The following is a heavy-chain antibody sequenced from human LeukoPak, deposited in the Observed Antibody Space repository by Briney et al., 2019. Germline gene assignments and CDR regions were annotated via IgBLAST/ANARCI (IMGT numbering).Heavy chain of an antibody. Sequence: PSETLSLTCTVSGGSIDSYYWSWIRQPPGKRLEWIGYLYYTGSTNYNPSLKSRVTISSDTSKNLFSLNLSSVTAADTAVYYCARHHEYIWGSSVDYYAMDVWGQGTTVTVSS. CDR3: ARHHEYIWGSSVDYYAMDV. J-gene: IGHJ6*02. CDR1: GGSIDSYY. CDR2: LYYTGST. V-gene: IGHV4-59*08. D-gene: IGHD3-16*01.